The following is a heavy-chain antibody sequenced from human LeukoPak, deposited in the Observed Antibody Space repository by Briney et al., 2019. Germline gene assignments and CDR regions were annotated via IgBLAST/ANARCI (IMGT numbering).Heavy chain of an antibody. CDR2: IYYSGST. V-gene: IGHV4-59*08. D-gene: IGHD6-19*01. CDR3: ARHRIAVAGTFDY. CDR1: GGSISSYY. J-gene: IGHJ4*02. Sequence: PSETLSLTCTVSGGSISSYYWSWIRQPPGKGLEWIGYIYYSGSTNYNPSLKSRVTISVDTSKNQFSLKPSSVTAADTAVYYCARHRIAVAGTFDYWGQGTLVTVSS.